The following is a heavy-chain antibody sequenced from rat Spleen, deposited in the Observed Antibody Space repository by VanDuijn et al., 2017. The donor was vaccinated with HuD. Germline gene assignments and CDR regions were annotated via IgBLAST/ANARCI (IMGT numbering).Heavy chain of an antibody. CDR2: ITNIAGGT. J-gene: IGHJ2*01. CDR1: GFTFTDYW. V-gene: IGHV5-31*01. CDR3: TRGGNYDLDY. D-gene: IGHD1-10*01. Sequence: EVQLVESGGGLVQPGRSLKLSCVASGFTFTDYWMTWIRQAPGKGLEWVASITNIAGGTYYAGSVKGRFTISRDDAKSTLSLQMNSLRSEDTATFHCTRGGNYDLDYWGEGVMVTVSS.